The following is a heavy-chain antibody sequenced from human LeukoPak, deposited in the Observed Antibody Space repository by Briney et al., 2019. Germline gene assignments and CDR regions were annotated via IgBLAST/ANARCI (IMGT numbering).Heavy chain of an antibody. V-gene: IGHV4-59*01. CDR3: ARDLSGATVTTGYYYYYGMDV. CDR2: IYYSGST. Sequence: SETLPLTCTVSGGSISSYYWSWIRQPPGKGLEWIGYIYYSGSTNYNPSLKSRVTISVDTSKNQFSLKLSSVTAADTAVYYCARDLSGATVTTGYYYYYGMDVWGKGTTVTVSS. J-gene: IGHJ6*04. D-gene: IGHD4-17*01. CDR1: GGSISSYY.